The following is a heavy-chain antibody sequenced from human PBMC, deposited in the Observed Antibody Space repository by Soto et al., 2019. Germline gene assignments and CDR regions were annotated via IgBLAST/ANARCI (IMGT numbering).Heavy chain of an antibody. CDR2: ISSSSSYI. V-gene: IGHV3-21*01. Sequence: GGSLRLSCAASGFTFSSYSMNWVRQAPGKGLEWVSSISSSSSYIYYADSVKGRFTISRDNAKNSLYLQMNSLRAEDTAVYYCARDNIVATALDYWGQGTLVTVSS. J-gene: IGHJ4*02. CDR3: ARDNIVATALDY. CDR1: GFTFSSYS. D-gene: IGHD5-12*01.